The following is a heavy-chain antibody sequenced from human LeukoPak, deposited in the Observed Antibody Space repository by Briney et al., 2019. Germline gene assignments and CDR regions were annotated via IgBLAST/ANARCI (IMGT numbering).Heavy chain of an antibody. V-gene: IGHV4-59*08. CDR3: ARGVYDSSGYYYHFDY. D-gene: IGHD3-22*01. J-gene: IGHJ4*02. CDR2: IYYSGST. Sequence: SETLSLTCAVYGGSFSGYYWSWIRQPPGKGLEWIGYIYYSGSTNYNPPLKSRVTISVDTSKNQFSLKLSSVTAADTAVYYCARGVYDSSGYYYHFDYWGQGTLVTVSS. CDR1: GGSFSGYY.